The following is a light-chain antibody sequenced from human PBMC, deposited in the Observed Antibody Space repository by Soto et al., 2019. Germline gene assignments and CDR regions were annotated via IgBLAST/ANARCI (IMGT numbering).Light chain of an antibody. V-gene: IGKV1-5*03. CDR1: QSISSW. Sequence: IRMTQSPSSFSASTGDRVTITCRASQSISSWLAWYQQKPGKAPKLLIYKASSLESGVPSRFSGSGSGTEFTLTISSLQPDDFATYYCQQYNSYPVTFGQGTKLEIK. J-gene: IGKJ2*01. CDR3: QQYNSYPVT. CDR2: KAS.